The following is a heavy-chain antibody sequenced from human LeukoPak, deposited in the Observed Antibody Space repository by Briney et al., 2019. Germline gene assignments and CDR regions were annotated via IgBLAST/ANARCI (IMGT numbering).Heavy chain of an antibody. V-gene: IGHV1-69*13. Sequence: SVKVSCKASGGTFSSYAISWVRQAPGQGLEWMGGIIPIFGTANYAQKFQGRVTITADESTSTAYMELSNLRSEDTAVYYCARDLVGVVIMPDAFDIWGQGTMVTVSS. CDR1: GGTFSSYA. D-gene: IGHD3-3*01. CDR2: IIPIFGTA. CDR3: ARDLVGVVIMPDAFDI. J-gene: IGHJ3*02.